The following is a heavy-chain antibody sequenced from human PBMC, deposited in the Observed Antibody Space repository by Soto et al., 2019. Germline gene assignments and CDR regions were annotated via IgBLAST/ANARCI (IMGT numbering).Heavy chain of an antibody. CDR1: GFTFSSHS. J-gene: IGHJ4*02. CDR2: ISSSGSYI. V-gene: IGHV3-21*01. Sequence: LRLSCAASGFTFSSHSMNWVRQAPGKGLEWVSSISSSGSYIYYADSLEGRFAISRDNAKNSLYLQMNSLRAEDTAVYYCASIPGGPPLRYFDYWGQGTLVTVSS. CDR3: ASIPGGPPLRYFDY. D-gene: IGHD3-10*01.